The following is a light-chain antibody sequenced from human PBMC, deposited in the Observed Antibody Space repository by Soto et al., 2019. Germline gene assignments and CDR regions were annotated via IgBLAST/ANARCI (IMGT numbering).Light chain of an antibody. CDR1: SSDVGGYNY. J-gene: IGLJ2*01. CDR3: SSYTSSITLV. Sequence: QSVLTQPASVSGSPGQSITISCTGTSSDVGGYNYVSWYQQHPGKAPKLMIYDVSNRPSGVSNRFSGSKSGNTASLTISGLQAEDGGDYYCSSYTSSITLVFGGGTKLTVL. V-gene: IGLV2-14*01. CDR2: DVS.